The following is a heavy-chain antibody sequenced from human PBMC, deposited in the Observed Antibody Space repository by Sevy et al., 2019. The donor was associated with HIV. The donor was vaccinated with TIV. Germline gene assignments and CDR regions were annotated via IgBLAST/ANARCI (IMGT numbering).Heavy chain of an antibody. CDR2: IYYSGST. J-gene: IGHJ4*02. D-gene: IGHD3-16*02. Sequence: SETLSLTCTVSGGSISSYYWSWIRQPPGKGLEWIGYIYYSGSTNYNPSLKSRVTISVDTSENQFSLKLTSVTAADTAVYYWTRHVKEDYVWGSYRYFDFWGQGTLVTVSS. CDR1: GGSISSYY. V-gene: IGHV4-59*08. CDR3: TRHVKEDYVWGSYRYFDF.